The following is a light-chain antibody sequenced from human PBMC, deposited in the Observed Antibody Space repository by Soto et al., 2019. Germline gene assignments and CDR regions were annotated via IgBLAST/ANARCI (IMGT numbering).Light chain of an antibody. CDR1: ESIRTW. J-gene: IGKJ2*01. V-gene: IGKV1-5*01. Sequence: DIQMTQSPSALTSSIGDRVTISCRASESIRTWLAWYQHKPGKAPKFLIYDASSLESGVPSRFSGSGSGTEFTLTFSNLQPHDFATYYCQQYSSYYTFGQGTKVDIK. CDR3: QQYSSYYT. CDR2: DAS.